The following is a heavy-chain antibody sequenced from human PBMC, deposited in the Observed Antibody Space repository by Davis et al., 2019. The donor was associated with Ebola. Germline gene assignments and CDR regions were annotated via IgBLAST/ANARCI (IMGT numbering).Heavy chain of an antibody. CDR3: ARDRDAYSNYYYGMDV. CDR1: GYTFTSYS. J-gene: IGHJ6*02. V-gene: IGHV1-46*01. Sequence: AASVKVSCKASGYTFTSYSMHWVRQAPGQGLEWMGIINPSGGSTSYAQKFQGRVTMTRDTSTSTVYMELSSLRSEDTAVYYCARDRDAYSNYYYGMDVWGQGTTVTVSS. D-gene: IGHD4-11*01. CDR2: INPSGGST.